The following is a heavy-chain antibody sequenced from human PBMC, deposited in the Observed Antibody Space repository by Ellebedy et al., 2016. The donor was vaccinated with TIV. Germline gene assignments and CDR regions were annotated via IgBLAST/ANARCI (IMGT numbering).Heavy chain of an antibody. D-gene: IGHD3-16*01. CDR3: ARRGSYGDYAVQVNSWFDR. CDR1: GFSFRSYW. J-gene: IGHJ5*02. V-gene: IGHV3-7*01. Sequence: GGSLRLSCVASGFSFRSYWMSWVRQAPGKGLEWVANIYQDGSTQYYVDSAKGRFTISRDNSKNSLFLQMNSLGVEDTAVYYCARRGSYGDYAVQVNSWFDRWGRGTLVSVSS. CDR2: IYQDGSTQ.